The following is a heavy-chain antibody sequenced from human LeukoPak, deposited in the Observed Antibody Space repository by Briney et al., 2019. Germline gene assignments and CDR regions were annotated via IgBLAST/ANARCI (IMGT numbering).Heavy chain of an antibody. CDR3: ARAGDCSGGSCYFHFDY. CDR1: GGSISSSSYY. Sequence: SETLSLTCTVSGGSISSSSYYWGWIRQPPGKGLEWIGSIYYSGSTYYNPSLKSRVTISVDTSKNQFSLKLSSVTAADTAVYYCARAGDCSGGSCYFHFDYWGQGTLVTVSS. D-gene: IGHD2-15*01. J-gene: IGHJ4*02. V-gene: IGHV4-39*07. CDR2: IYYSGST.